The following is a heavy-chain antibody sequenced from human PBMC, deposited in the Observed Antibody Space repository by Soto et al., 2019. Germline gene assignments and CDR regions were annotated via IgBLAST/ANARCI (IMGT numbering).Heavy chain of an antibody. CDR1: VDRVSSNTAA. CDR3: ARGVDGSGVDL. V-gene: IGHV6-1*01. D-gene: IGHD6-19*01. CDR2: TYYRSNWRH. J-gene: IGHJ5*02. Sequence: SQTLSLTCAISVDRVSSNTAAWDLISSSPSRGLEWLGRTYYRSNWRHDYAVSVKSRITVKPDTSKNHFSLQLNSVTPDDTAVYYCARGVDGSGVDLWGQGILITVSS.